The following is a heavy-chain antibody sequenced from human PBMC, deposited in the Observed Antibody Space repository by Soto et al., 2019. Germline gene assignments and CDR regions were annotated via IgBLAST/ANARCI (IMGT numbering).Heavy chain of an antibody. CDR2: MNPNSGNT. CDR3: AIGPTGTGNVDD. Sequence: QVQLVQSGAEVKKPGASVKVSCKASGYTFTSYDINWVRQATGQGLEWRGWMNPNSGNTGYAQKFQGRVTMTRNTSINTAYMELSSLGSEDTAMYNCAIGPTGTGNVDDWGQGPLVTVSS. V-gene: IGHV1-8*01. J-gene: IGHJ4*02. D-gene: IGHD1-1*01. CDR1: GYTFTSYD.